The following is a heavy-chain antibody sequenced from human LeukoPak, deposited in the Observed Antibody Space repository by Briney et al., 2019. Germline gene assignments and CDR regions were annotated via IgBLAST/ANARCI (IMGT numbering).Heavy chain of an antibody. J-gene: IGHJ4*02. CDR1: GGSINTSTYY. CDR2: IYYSGTT. D-gene: IGHD3-22*01. Sequence: SETLSLTCTVSGGSINTSTYYWGWIRQPPGKGLEWIGSIYYSGTTYYNPSLKSRVTISVDTSKSQFSLKLYSVTAADTAVYYCTRELSGSQDYWGQGTLVTVSS. CDR3: TRELSGSQDY. V-gene: IGHV4-39*07.